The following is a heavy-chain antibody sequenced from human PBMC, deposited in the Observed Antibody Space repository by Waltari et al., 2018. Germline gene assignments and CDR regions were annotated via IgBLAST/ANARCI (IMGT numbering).Heavy chain of an antibody. V-gene: IGHV4-34*01. CDR2: INHSGGS. Sequence: QVQLQQWGAGLLKPSETLSLTCAVYGGSVSGYYWIWIRQSPGKGLEWIGEINHSGGSNYNQSLKSRVTISGDTSKNQLSLKLSSVTAADTAVYYCVRGRGVGRGVFAYWGQGTLVAVSS. D-gene: IGHD3-10*01. CDR1: GGSVSGYY. J-gene: IGHJ4*02. CDR3: VRGRGVGRGVFAY.